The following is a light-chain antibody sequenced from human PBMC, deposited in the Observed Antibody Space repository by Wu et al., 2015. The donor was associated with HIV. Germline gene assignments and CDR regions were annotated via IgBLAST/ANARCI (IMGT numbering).Light chain of an antibody. Sequence: DIQMTQSPSSLSASVGDTVTITCRASQNINYYLNWYQQKPGKAPKLLIYSASTLKSGVPSRFSGSGSATDFTLTITSLQPEDFAIYYCQQSFSTSWTFGQGTKVGNQT. CDR3: QQSFSTSWT. V-gene: IGKV1-39*01. CDR1: QNINYY. CDR2: SAS. J-gene: IGKJ1*01.